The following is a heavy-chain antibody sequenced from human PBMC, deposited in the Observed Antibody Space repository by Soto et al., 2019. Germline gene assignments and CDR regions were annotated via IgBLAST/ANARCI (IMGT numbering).Heavy chain of an antibody. J-gene: IGHJ4*02. D-gene: IGHD2-2*01. CDR3: ARDRSTSDY. CDR1: GYTFSSYG. CDR2: IRPDSGNT. V-gene: IGHV1-18*01. Sequence: QVQLVQSGAEVKKPGASVRVSCKASGYTFSSYGISWVRQAPGQGLEWMGWIRPDSGNTDYAQKFEGRVTMTADTPTSTGYMELRSLRSDDTAVYYCARDRSTSDYWGQGTLVTVSS.